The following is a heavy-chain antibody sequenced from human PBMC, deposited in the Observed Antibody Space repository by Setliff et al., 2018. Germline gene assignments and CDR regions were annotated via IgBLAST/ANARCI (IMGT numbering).Heavy chain of an antibody. J-gene: IGHJ4*02. CDR3: ARSGNRGVIWG. CDR1: GFNFSSYA. V-gene: IGHV3-30-3*01. D-gene: IGHD3-10*01. CDR2: ISYDGTNK. Sequence: SLRLSCEGSGFNFSSYAMHWVRQAPGKGLQWVAVISYDGTNKYYADSVKGRFIISRDNSNNTLYLQMNILRAEDTAVYYCARSGNRGVIWGWGQGTLVTVSS.